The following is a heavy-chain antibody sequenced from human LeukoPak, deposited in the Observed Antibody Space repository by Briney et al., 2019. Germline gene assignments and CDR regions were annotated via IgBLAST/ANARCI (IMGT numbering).Heavy chain of an antibody. CDR3: ARQTMTTADAFDI. CDR2: IYHSGST. D-gene: IGHD4-17*01. J-gene: IGHJ3*02. CDR1: GGSISSHF. Sequence: SETLSLTCTVSGGSISSHFWSWIRQPPGKGLEWIAYIYHSGSTDYNPSLKSRVTISVDTSKNQFSLKLSSVTAADTAMYYCARQTMTTADAFDIWGQGTMVTVSS. V-gene: IGHV4-59*08.